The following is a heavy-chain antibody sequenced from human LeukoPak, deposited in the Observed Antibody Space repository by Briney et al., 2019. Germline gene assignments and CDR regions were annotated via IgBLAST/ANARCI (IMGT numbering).Heavy chain of an antibody. J-gene: IGHJ6*02. CDR2: IRSKTYGGTT. CDR1: GFTFGDHA. Sequence: PGRSLRLSCTVSGFTFGDHAMSWVRQAPGKGLEWVGFIRSKTYGGTTEYAASVKGRFIISRDDSTSIAYLQMNSLKTEDTAVYYCTRGPIQLWLYHGMDVGGQGTTVTVSS. CDR3: TRGPIQLWLYHGMDV. V-gene: IGHV3-49*04. D-gene: IGHD5-18*01.